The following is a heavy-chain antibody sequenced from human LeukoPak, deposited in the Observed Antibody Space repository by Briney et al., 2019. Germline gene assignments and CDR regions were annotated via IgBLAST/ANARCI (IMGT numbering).Heavy chain of an antibody. J-gene: IGHJ4*02. D-gene: IGHD3-22*01. Sequence: SETLSLTCTVSGGSISSYYWSWLRQPPGKGLEWIGYIYYSGSTNYNPSLKSRVTISVDTSKNQFSLKLSSVTAADTAVYYCARHIPYYYDSSGYYYFDYWGQGTLVTVSS. CDR1: GGSISSYY. CDR3: ARHIPYYYDSSGYYYFDY. V-gene: IGHV4-59*08. CDR2: IYYSGST.